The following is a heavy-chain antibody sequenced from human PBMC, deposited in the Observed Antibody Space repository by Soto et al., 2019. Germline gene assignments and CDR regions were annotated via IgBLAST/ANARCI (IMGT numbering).Heavy chain of an antibody. CDR1: GGSISSYY. CDR3: ARVLSGSSLFDY. V-gene: IGHV4-59*01. Sequence: SETLSLTCTVSGGSISSYYWSWIRQPPGEGLEWIGYIYYSGSTNYNPSLKSRVTISVDTSKNQFSLKLSSVTAADTAVYYCARVLSGSSLFDYWGQGTLVTVS. J-gene: IGHJ4*02. D-gene: IGHD1-26*01. CDR2: IYYSGST.